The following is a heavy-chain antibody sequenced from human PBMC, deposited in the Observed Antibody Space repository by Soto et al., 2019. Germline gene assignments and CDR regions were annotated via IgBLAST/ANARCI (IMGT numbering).Heavy chain of an antibody. CDR3: ACRPRGSLRGTLCS. J-gene: IGHJ5*01. CDR1: GFTFSNYA. Sequence: VQLLESGGGLVQPGGSLRLSCAASGFTFSNYAMSWVRQATGKGLEWVSVINSDRKTYYADSVKGRFSISRDNSKSALCLQMSGLSVEDTAVYFCACRPRGSLRGTLCSWGLGYLVNGS. D-gene: IGHD2-15*01. V-gene: IGHV3-23*01. CDR2: INSDRKT.